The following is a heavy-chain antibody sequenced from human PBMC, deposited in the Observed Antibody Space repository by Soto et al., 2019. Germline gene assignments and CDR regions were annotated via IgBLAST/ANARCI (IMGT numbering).Heavy chain of an antibody. CDR3: ARCFYRYASGGSCYSVYY. V-gene: IGHV1-8*01. D-gene: IGHD2-15*01. J-gene: IGHJ4*02. Sequence: QVQLVQSGAEVKKPGASVKVSCKASGYTFTSYDINWVRQATGQGLEWMGWMNPNSGNTGYAQKFQGRVTMTRNTSISTAYMELSSLRSEDTVVYYCARCFYRYASGGSCYSVYYWGQGTLVTVSS. CDR2: MNPNSGNT. CDR1: GYTFTSYD.